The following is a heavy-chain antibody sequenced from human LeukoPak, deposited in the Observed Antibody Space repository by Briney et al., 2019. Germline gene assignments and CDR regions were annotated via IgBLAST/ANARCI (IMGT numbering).Heavy chain of an antibody. D-gene: IGHD5/OR15-5a*01. CDR2: ISTSGTTM. CDR1: GFTFSSYW. Sequence: GGSLRLSCAASGFTFSSYWMNWVRQAPGKGLEWVSYISTSGTTMYYAESVKGRFTISRDDAKDSLYLEMNSLTAEDTALYYCARDSPTSTLYNWFDPWGQGTLVTVSS. J-gene: IGHJ5*02. CDR3: ARDSPTSTLYNWFDP. V-gene: IGHV3-48*04.